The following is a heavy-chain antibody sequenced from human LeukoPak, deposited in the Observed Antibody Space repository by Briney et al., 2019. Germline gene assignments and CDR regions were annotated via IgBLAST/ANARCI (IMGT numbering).Heavy chain of an antibody. J-gene: IGHJ6*03. CDR1: GGSISSHY. CDR3: ARAFTNYDFWSGYYWYYYYYMDV. D-gene: IGHD3-3*01. CDR2: IYYSGST. Sequence: SETLSLTCTVSGGSISSHYWSWIRQPPGKGLEWIGYIYYSGSTNYNPSLKSRVTISVDTSKNQFSLKLSSVTAADTAVYYCARAFTNYDFWSGYYWYYYYYMDVWGKGTTVTVSS. V-gene: IGHV4-59*11.